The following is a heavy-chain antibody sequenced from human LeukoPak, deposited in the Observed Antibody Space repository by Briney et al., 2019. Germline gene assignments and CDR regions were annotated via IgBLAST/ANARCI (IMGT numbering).Heavy chain of an antibody. J-gene: IGHJ4*02. D-gene: IGHD6-13*01. CDR1: GYTFTGYY. CDR3: ARDLGYSSRGTDY. V-gene: IGHV1-18*04. CDR2: ISAYNGNT. Sequence: ASVKVSRKASGYTFTGYYMHWVRQAPGQGLEWMGWISAYNGNTNYAQKLQGRVTMTTDTSTSTAYMELRSLRSDDTAVYYCARDLGYSSRGTDYWGQGTLVTVSS.